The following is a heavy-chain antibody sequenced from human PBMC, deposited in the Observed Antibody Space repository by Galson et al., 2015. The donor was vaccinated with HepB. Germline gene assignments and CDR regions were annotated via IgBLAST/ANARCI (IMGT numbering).Heavy chain of an antibody. Sequence: SGYTFTSHYIHWVRQAPGQGLEWMGIINPSGGRTSYAHKFQDRVTMIRDTSTSTVYMELSSLRSEDTAVYYCARGLELRLHYFDCWGQGTLVTVSS. V-gene: IGHV1-46*01. CDR3: ARGLELRLHYFDC. D-gene: IGHD1-7*01. J-gene: IGHJ4*02. CDR1: GYTFTSHY. CDR2: INPSGGRT.